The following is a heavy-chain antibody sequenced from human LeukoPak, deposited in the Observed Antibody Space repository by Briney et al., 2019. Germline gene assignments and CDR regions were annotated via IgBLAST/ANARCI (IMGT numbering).Heavy chain of an antibody. D-gene: IGHD3-10*01. J-gene: IGHJ1*01. V-gene: IGHV3-21*01. CDR1: GFTFSSYS. Sequence: GGSLRLSCAASGFTFSSYSMNWVRQAPGKGLEWVSSISSSSSYIYYADSVKGRFTISRDNAKNSLYLQMNSLRAEDTAAYYCAKHRGYGSGSFPGLEYFQHWGQGTLVTVSS. CDR3: AKHRGYGSGSFPGLEYFQH. CDR2: ISSSSSYI.